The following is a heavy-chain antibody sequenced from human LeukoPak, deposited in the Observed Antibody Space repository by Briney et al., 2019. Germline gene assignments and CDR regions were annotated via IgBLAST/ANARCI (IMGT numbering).Heavy chain of an antibody. J-gene: IGHJ5*02. D-gene: IGHD6-19*01. CDR1: GGTFSSYA. CDR2: IIPIFGTA. CDR3: ARVNSSFFSGRNWFDP. Sequence: SVKVSCKASGGTFSSYAISWVRQAPGQGLEWMGGIIPIFGTANYAQKFQGRVTITADESTSTAYMELSSLRSEDTAVYYCARVNSSFFSGRNWFDPWGQGTLVTVSS. V-gene: IGHV1-69*13.